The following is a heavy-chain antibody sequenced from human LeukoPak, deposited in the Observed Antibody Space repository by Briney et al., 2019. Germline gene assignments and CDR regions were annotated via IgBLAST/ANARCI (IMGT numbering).Heavy chain of an antibody. J-gene: IGHJ4*02. D-gene: IGHD2-15*01. V-gene: IGHV4-59*01. Sequence: PSETLSLTCTVSGGPIYSYYWSWIRQPPGKGLEWIGYIFYSGSTNYNPSLKSRVTISINTSRNQFSLKLSSVTAADTAMYYCARGLYCSGGSCVLRDWGQGTLVTVSS. CDR2: IFYSGST. CDR1: GGPIYSYY. CDR3: ARGLYCSGGSCVLRD.